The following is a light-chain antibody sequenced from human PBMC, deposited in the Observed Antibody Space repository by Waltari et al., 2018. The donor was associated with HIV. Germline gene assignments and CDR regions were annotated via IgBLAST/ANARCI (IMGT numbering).Light chain of an antibody. V-gene: IGLV4-69*01. Sequence: QLVLTQSPSVSASLGASVKLTCTLSSGHSNYAIAWHQQQPEKGPRYLMKLNSDGSHNKGDGIPDRFSGSSSGAERYLTISSLQSDDEADYYCQTWDTGIQVFGGGTKLTVL. CDR3: QTWDTGIQV. J-gene: IGLJ3*02. CDR1: SGHSNYA. CDR2: LNSDGSH.